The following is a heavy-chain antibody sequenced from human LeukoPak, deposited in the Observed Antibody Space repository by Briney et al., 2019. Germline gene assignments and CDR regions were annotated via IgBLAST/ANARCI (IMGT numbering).Heavy chain of an antibody. J-gene: IGHJ4*02. V-gene: IGHV4-61*01. CDR3: ARKEWVPYYFDY. CDR1: GDSISNPSYY. Sequence: SETLSLTCTVSGDSISNPSYYWGWIRQPPGKGLEWIGYISYSGSTNYNPSLKSRVTISVDTSKNQFSLKLSSVTAADTAVYYCARKEWVPYYFDYWGQGTLVTVSS. D-gene: IGHD3-3*01. CDR2: ISYSGST.